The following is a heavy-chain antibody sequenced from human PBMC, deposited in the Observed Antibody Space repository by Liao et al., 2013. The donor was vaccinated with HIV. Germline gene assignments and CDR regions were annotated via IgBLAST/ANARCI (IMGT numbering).Heavy chain of an antibody. CDR3: AREDYYDSSGFYSWFDP. J-gene: IGHJ5*02. CDR1: GGSISSGDYY. D-gene: IGHD3-22*01. V-gene: IGHV4-30-4*08. Sequence: QVQLQESGPGLVKPSQPLSLTCTVSGGSISSGDYYWSWIRQPPGKGLEWIGYISHSGSTYYNPSLKSRLSISVDTSKNQFSLKLTSVTAADTAVYYCAREDYYDSSGFYSWFDPWGQGTLVTVSS. CDR2: ISHSGST.